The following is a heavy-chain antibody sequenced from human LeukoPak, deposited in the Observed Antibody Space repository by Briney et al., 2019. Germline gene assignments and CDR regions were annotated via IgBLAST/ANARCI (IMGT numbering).Heavy chain of an antibody. Sequence: GGSLRLSCAASGFTFSNYWMSWVRQAPGKGLEWVANIKEDGSEKYYVDSVKGRFTISRDNARNSLYLQMNSLRAEDTAVYYCARVKGGTRFDYWGQGTLVTVSS. D-gene: IGHD2-8*01. CDR3: ARVKGGTRFDY. CDR2: IKEDGSEK. CDR1: GFTFSNYW. V-gene: IGHV3-7*01. J-gene: IGHJ4*02.